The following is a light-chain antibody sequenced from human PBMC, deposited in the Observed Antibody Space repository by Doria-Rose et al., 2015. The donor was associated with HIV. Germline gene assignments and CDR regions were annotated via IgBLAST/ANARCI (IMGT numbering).Light chain of an antibody. CDR1: QSFSSTY. J-gene: IGKJ1*01. Sequence: TQSPDTLSLSPGERATLSCRASQSFSSTYLAWYQQKPGQAPSLLIYDGSTRATGIPDRFSASGSVTDFTLTINRLEPEDFALYYCHQYGTSWTFGQGTKVEI. CDR2: DGS. V-gene: IGKV3-20*01. CDR3: HQYGTSWT.